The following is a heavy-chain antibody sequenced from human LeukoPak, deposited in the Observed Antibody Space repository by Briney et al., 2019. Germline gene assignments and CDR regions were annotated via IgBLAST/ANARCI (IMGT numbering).Heavy chain of an antibody. CDR3: ARAPRGVVDY. CDR1: GFTLSSYW. Sequence: PGGSLRLSCAASGFTLSSYWMHWVRQAPGKWLVWASRINSDGSSTSYADSVKGRFTISRDNAKNTLYLQMNSLRAEDTAVYYCARAPRGVVDYWGQGTLVTVSS. D-gene: IGHD3-10*01. V-gene: IGHV3-74*01. J-gene: IGHJ4*02. CDR2: INSDGSST.